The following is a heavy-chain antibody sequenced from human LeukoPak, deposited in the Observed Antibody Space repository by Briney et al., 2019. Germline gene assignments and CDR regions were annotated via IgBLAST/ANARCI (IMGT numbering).Heavy chain of an antibody. J-gene: IGHJ4*02. D-gene: IGHD4-17*01. Sequence: SETLSLICAVYGGSFSGYYWSWIRQPPGKGLEWIGEINHSGSTNYNPSLKSRVTISVDTSKNQFSLKLSSVTAADTAVYYCARVGVTTERLYFDYWGQGTLVTVSS. CDR1: GGSFSGYY. CDR2: INHSGST. CDR3: ARVGVTTERLYFDY. V-gene: IGHV4-34*01.